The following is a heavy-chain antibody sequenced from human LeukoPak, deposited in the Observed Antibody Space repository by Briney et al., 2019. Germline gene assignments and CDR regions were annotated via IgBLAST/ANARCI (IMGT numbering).Heavy chain of an antibody. CDR1: GYTFTTYA. CDR2: INAGNGNT. CDR3: ARSPFDY. V-gene: IGHV1-3*01. Sequence: ASAKVSCKASGYTFTTYAMHWVRQAPGQRLEWMGWINAGNGNTKYSQKFQARVTITRDTSASTAYMELSSLRSEDTAVYYCARSPFDYWGQGTLVTVSS. J-gene: IGHJ4*02.